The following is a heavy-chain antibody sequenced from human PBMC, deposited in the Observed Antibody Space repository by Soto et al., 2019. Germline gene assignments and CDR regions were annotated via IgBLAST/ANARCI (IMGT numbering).Heavy chain of an antibody. J-gene: IGHJ4*02. CDR2: IYYSGST. D-gene: IGHD3-3*01. V-gene: IGHV4-59*08. Sequence: SETLSLTCTVSGGSISSYYWSWIRQPPGKGLEWIGYIYYSGSTNYNPSLKSRVTISVDTSKNQFSLKLSSVTAADTAVYYCARNTVYDFWSGYYVFDYWGQGTLVTVSS. CDR1: GGSISSYY. CDR3: ARNTVYDFWSGYYVFDY.